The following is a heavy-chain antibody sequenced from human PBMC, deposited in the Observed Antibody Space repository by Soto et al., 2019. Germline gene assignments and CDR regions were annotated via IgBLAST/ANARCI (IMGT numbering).Heavy chain of an antibody. CDR1: GFTFSSYG. V-gene: IGHV3-33*01. D-gene: IGHD3-10*01. CDR2: IWYDGTTK. CDR3: ARAPQGGGFVRGVLDY. Sequence: GGSLRLSCAASGFTFSSYGIHWVRQAPGKGLEWVAVIWYDGTTKYYADSVKGRFTISRDNSKNTLYLQMNSLRAEDTAVYYCARAPQGGGFVRGVLDYWGPGTLVTVSS. J-gene: IGHJ4*02.